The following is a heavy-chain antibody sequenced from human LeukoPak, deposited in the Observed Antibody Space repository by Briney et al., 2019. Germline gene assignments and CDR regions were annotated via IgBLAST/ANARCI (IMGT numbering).Heavy chain of an antibody. CDR3: ARVSDISVAAYFDF. D-gene: IGHD6-19*01. Sequence: PGGSLRLSCAASGFTFTTYWMGWVRQAPGKGLEWVANIKQDGSEKYYVDSVKGRFTISRDNAKNSLYLQMNSLRAEDTALYYCARVSDISVAAYFDFWGQGTMVTVSS. CDR2: IKQDGSEK. J-gene: IGHJ4*02. V-gene: IGHV3-7*03. CDR1: GFTFTTYW.